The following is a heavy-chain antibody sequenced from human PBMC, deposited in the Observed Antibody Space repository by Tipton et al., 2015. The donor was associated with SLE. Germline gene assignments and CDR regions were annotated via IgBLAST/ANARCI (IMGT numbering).Heavy chain of an antibody. J-gene: IGHJ5*02. CDR1: GFTFSDYY. Sequence: GSLRLSCAASGFTFSDYYMSWIRQAPGKGLEWVSYISSSGSTIYYADSVKGRFTISRDNAKNSLYLQMNSLRAEDTAVYYCARLVDILSATWFDPWGLGTLVTVSS. CDR3: ARLVDILSATWFDP. D-gene: IGHD3-9*01. V-gene: IGHV3-11*01. CDR2: ISSSGSTI.